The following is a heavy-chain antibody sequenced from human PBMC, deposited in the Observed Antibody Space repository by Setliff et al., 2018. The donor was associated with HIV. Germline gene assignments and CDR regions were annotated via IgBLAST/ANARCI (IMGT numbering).Heavy chain of an antibody. CDR2: FYYGGST. Sequence: SETLSLTCGVSGDSIGTYYWNWIRQTPGKRLEWIGFFYYGGSTDYNPALKNRVAISVDTSRNRVSLKMTSVTAADTAVYYCSRGPPFDRWGRGTLVTVSS. V-gene: IGHV4-59*01. CDR3: SRGPPFDR. J-gene: IGHJ2*01. CDR1: GDSIGTYY.